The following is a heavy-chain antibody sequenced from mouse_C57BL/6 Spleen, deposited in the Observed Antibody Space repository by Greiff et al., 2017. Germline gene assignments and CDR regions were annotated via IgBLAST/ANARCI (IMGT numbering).Heavy chain of an antibody. CDR2: IDPSDSET. D-gene: IGHD2-1*01. CDR3: ASRGNYGNYDY. V-gene: IGHV1-52*01. J-gene: IGHJ2*01. Sequence: QVQLQQPGAELVRPGSSVKLSCKASGYTFTSYWMHWVKQRPIQGLEWIGNIDPSDSETHYNQKFKDKATLTVDKSSSTAYMQLSSLTSEDSAVYYCASRGNYGNYDYWGQGTTLTVSS. CDR1: GYTFTSYW.